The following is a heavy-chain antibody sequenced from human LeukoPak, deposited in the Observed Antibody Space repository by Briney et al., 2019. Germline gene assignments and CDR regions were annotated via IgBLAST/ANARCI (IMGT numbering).Heavy chain of an antibody. V-gene: IGHV1-46*01. J-gene: IGHJ4*02. CDR2: INPSGTST. CDR1: GYMFSSYY. CDR3: ARAHTSAPGTLFDY. Sequence: ASVKVSCKASGYMFSSYYVHWVRQAPGQGLEWMGRINPSGTSTSYAQKFQGRVTVTRDTSTSTLYMELGSLTSEDTALYYCARAHTSAPGTLFDYWGQGTLVTVSS.